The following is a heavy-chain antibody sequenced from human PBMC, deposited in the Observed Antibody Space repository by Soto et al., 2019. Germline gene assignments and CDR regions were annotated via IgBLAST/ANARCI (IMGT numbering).Heavy chain of an antibody. V-gene: IGHV5-51*01. CDR1: GYSFTSYW. CDR3: ARLSTLGSSFDAFDI. CDR2: IYPGDSDT. J-gene: IGHJ3*02. D-gene: IGHD6-13*01. Sequence: GESLKISCKGSGYSFTSYWIGWVRQMPGKGLDWMGIIYPGDSDTRYSPSFQGQVTISADKSISTAYLQWSSLKASDTAMYYCARLSTLGSSFDAFDIWGQGTMVTVSS.